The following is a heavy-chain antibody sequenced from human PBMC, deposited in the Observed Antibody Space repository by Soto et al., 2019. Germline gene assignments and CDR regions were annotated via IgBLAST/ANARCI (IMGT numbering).Heavy chain of an antibody. D-gene: IGHD3-10*01. CDR3: ARSSQVRGVIKVLHTYYYYGMDV. CDR2: MNPNSGNT. V-gene: IGHV1-8*02. Sequence: ASVKVSCKASGFTFRDYGFYWVRQATGQGLEWMGWMNPNSGNTGYAQKFQGRVTMTRNTSISTAYMELSSLRSEDTAVYYCARSSQVRGVIKVLHTYYYYGMDVWGQGTTVTVSS. CDR1: GFTFRDYG. J-gene: IGHJ6*02.